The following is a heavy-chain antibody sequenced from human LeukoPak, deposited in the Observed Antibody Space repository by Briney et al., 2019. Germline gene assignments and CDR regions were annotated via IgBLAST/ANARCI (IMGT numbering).Heavy chain of an antibody. D-gene: IGHD6-19*01. Sequence: ASVKVSCKASGYTFTSYYMHWVRQAPGQGLEWMGIINPSGGSTSYAQKFQGRVTMTRGTSTSTVYMELSSLRSEDTAVYYCARDRGSGWEVYGMDVWGKGTTVTVSS. CDR2: INPSGGST. CDR1: GYTFTSYY. J-gene: IGHJ6*04. V-gene: IGHV1-46*01. CDR3: ARDRGSGWEVYGMDV.